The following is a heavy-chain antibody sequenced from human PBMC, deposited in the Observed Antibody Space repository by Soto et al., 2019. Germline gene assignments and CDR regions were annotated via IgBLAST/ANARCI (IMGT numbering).Heavy chain of an antibody. CDR1: GGSVSSVHYS. Sequence: QVQLQESGPGLVTPSQTLSLTCTGSGGSVSSVHYSWTWIRQPTGKGLERIGYIYSSGSTFSSPSLKSRVTISVDRSKNQFSRRLNSVTAADTAVYYCAADRGNTSTWQPYYWWQRSLVTVSS. D-gene: IGHD1-26*01. J-gene: IGHJ4*02. CDR3: AADRGNTSTWQPYY. CDR2: IYSSGST. V-gene: IGHV4-30-4*01.